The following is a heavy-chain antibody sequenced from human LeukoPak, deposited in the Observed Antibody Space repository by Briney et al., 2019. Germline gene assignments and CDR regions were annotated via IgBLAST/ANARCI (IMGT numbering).Heavy chain of an antibody. CDR2: IIPNLGIV. V-gene: IGHV1-69*04. Sequence: SVKVSCKTSGGISTTYAITWVRQAPGQGLAWMGRIIPNLGIVTYAQKFQGKVAIIADKSTSTTYMELTRLTSDDTAVYYCAGSPPFLPPGTLDHWGQGTLVTVSS. CDR1: GGISTTYA. J-gene: IGHJ4*02. D-gene: IGHD3-10*01. CDR3: AGSPPFLPPGTLDH.